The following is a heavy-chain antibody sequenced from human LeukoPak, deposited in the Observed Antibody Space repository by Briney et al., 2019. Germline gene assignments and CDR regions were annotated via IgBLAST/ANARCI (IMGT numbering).Heavy chain of an antibody. CDR2: ISGSGGRI. D-gene: IGHD1-1*01. Sequence: GGSLRLSCAASGFTFSSYSMSWVRQAPGKGLEWVSSISGSGGRIDYADSVKGRFTISRDNSKNTLSLQMDSLTAEDTAVYYCAKNPRLEGWIYFDSWGQGILVTVSS. CDR3: AKNPRLEGWIYFDS. CDR1: GFTFSSYS. V-gene: IGHV3-23*01. J-gene: IGHJ4*02.